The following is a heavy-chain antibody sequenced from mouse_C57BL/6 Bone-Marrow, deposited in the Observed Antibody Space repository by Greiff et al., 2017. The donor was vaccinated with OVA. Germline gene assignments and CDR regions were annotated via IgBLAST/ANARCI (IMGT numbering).Heavy chain of an antibody. Sequence: DVKLVESEGGLVQPGSSMKLSCTASGFTFSDYYMAWVRQVPEKGLEWVANINYDGSSTYYLDSLKSRFIISRDNAKNILYLQMSSLKSEDTATYYCARDGGIYDGYYRGFAYWGQGTLVTVSA. CDR1: GFTFSDYY. V-gene: IGHV5-16*01. CDR2: INYDGSST. D-gene: IGHD2-3*01. CDR3: ARDGGIYDGYYRGFAY. J-gene: IGHJ3*01.